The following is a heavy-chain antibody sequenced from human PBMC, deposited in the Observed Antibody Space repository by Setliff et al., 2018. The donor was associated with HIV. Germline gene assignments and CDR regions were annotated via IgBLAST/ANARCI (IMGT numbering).Heavy chain of an antibody. V-gene: IGHV3-7*03. Sequence: GGSLRLSCAASGFTFSSYWMSWVRQAPGKGLEWVANIKQDGSEKYYVDPVKGRFTISRDNANNSLYLQMNSLRAEDTAVYYCARDHIRPYDSSGYYGGVNYFDYWGQGTLVTVSS. CDR1: GFTFSSYW. J-gene: IGHJ4*02. CDR3: ARDHIRPYDSSGYYGGVNYFDY. D-gene: IGHD3-22*01. CDR2: IKQDGSEK.